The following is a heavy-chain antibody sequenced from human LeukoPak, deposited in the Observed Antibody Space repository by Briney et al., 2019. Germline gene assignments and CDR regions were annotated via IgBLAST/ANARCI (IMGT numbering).Heavy chain of an antibody. CDR3: ARDGITVTQNAFDI. CDR1: GYTFRDYY. V-gene: IGHV1-2*02. CDR2: INPNDGVK. J-gene: IGHJ3*02. D-gene: IGHD4-17*01. Sequence: ASVKVSCEASGYTFRDYYIHWVRQAPGQGPEWMGWINPNDGVKHSAQKFQGRVTMNRDTSISTAYMEVSSLTSDDTAVYYCARDGITVTQNAFDIWGQGTMVTVSS.